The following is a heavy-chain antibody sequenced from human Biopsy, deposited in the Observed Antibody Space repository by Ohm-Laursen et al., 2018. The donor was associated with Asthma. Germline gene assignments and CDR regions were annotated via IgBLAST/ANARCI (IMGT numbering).Heavy chain of an antibody. D-gene: IGHD6-19*01. CDR2: IMTVFGTT. V-gene: IGHV1-69*01. CDR1: GGTFSNFA. J-gene: IGHJ6*02. Sequence: GSSVKVFCNVPGGTFSNFAISWVRQAPGQGLEWLGGIMTVFGTTNYAQKFQGRVTITADESTSAAYMEVTSLRSEDTAIYYCARCQVGYSSGWSLLLKKIYYSGMDVWGQGTAVTVSS. CDR3: ARCQVGYSSGWSLLLKKIYYSGMDV.